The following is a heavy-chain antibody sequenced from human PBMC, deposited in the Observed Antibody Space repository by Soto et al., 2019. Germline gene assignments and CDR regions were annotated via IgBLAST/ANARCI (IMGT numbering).Heavy chain of an antibody. CDR1: GFTFSNFW. V-gene: IGHV3-7*01. CDR3: ARERWGLWLRGYYYGMDV. J-gene: IGHJ6*02. Sequence: HPGGSLRLSCAASGFTFSNFWMSWVRQAPGKGLEWVANINQDGSEKFYVDSVKGRFTISRDNAENSLYLQMNSLRDEDTAVYYCARERWGLWLRGYYYGMDVWGQGTTVTVSS. CDR2: INQDGSEK. D-gene: IGHD5-18*01.